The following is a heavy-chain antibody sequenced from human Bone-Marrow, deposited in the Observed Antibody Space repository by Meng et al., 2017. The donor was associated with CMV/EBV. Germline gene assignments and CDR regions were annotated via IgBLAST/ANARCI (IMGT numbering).Heavy chain of an antibody. CDR2: ISYDGSNK. V-gene: IGHV3-30-3*01. CDR3: ARDFSRMDV. CDR1: GFTFSSYA. J-gene: IGHJ6*02. Sequence: GESLKISCAASGFTFSSYAMHWVRQAPGKGLEWVAVISYDGSNKYYADSVKGRFTISRDNSKNTLYLQMNSLRAEDTAVYYCARDFSRMDVCGQRTTVNVSS. D-gene: IGHD2/OR15-2a*01.